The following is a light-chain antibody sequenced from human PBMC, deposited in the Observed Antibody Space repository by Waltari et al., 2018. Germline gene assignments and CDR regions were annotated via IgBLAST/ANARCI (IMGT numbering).Light chain of an antibody. CDR1: QSVSRA. Sequence: EIVLTQSPGTLSLSPGERATLSCRASQSVSRALAWYQQKPGQPPKLLFYWASTRHSGVPDRFSGSGSATDFTLTISSLQAEDVAVYYCQQYYSRRTFGQGTRVEIK. J-gene: IGKJ1*01. CDR2: WAS. CDR3: QQYYSRRT. V-gene: IGKV3-15*01.